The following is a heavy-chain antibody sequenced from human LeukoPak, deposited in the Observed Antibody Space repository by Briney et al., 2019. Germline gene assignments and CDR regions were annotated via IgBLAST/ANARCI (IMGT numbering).Heavy chain of an antibody. J-gene: IGHJ6*02. CDR1: GYTFTGYC. CDR2: INPNSGGT. Sequence: GASVKVSCKASGYTFTGYCMHWVRQAPGQGLEWMGRINPNSGGTNYAQKFQGRVTMTRDTSISTAYMELSRLRSDDTAVYYCARGGYDFVYYYYGMDVWGQGTTVSVSS. CDR3: ARGGYDFVYYYYGMDV. V-gene: IGHV1-2*06. D-gene: IGHD3-3*01.